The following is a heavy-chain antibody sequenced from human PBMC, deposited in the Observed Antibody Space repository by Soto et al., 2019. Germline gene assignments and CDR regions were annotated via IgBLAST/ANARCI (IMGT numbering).Heavy chain of an antibody. V-gene: IGHV4-39*01. CDR1: GGSISSSSYY. D-gene: IGHD3-10*01. CDR3: ARHVVYYYGSGSYSGPGPYYFDY. Sequence: QLQLQESGPGLVKPSETLSLTCTVSGGSISSSSYYWGWIRQPPGKGLEWIGSIYYSGSTYYNPSLKSRVTISVDTSKNQFSLKLSSVTAADTAVYYCARHVVYYYGSGSYSGPGPYYFDYWGQGTLVTVSS. CDR2: IYYSGST. J-gene: IGHJ4*02.